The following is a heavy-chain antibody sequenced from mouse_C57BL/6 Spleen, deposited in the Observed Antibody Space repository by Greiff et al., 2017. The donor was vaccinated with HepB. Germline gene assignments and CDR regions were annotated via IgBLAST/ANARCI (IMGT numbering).Heavy chain of an antibody. CDR3: ARDDITTVVSDY. CDR2: ISYDGSN. CDR1: GYSITSGYY. D-gene: IGHD1-1*01. Sequence: EVKLMESGPGLVKPSQSLSLTCSVTGYSITSGYYWNWIRQFPGNKLEWMGYISYDGSNNYNPSLKNRISITRDTSKNQFFLKLNSVTTEDTATYYCARDDITTVVSDYWGQGTTLTVSS. J-gene: IGHJ2*01. V-gene: IGHV3-6*01.